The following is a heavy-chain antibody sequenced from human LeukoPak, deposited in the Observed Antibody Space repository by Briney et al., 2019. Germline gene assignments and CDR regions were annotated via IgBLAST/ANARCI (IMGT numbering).Heavy chain of an antibody. CDR2: INHSGST. V-gene: IGHV4-34*01. J-gene: IGHJ4*02. D-gene: IGHD6-6*01. Sequence: SSETLSLTCAVYGGSFSGYYWSWIRQPPGKGLEWIGEINHSGSTNCNPSLKSRVTILVDTSKNQFSLKLSSVTAADTAVYYCARMSIAARDFDYWGQGTLVTVSS. CDR1: GGSFSGYY. CDR3: ARMSIAARDFDY.